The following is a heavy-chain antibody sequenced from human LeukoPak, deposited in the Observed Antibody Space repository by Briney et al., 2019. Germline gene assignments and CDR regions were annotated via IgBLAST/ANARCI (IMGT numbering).Heavy chain of an antibody. Sequence: GRSLRLSCAASGFTFSDYDMHWVRQATGKGLEWVSAIGTAGDTYYTGSVKGRFTISRENAKDSLYLQMNSLRAGDTAVYYCARVAKERVGGVYYFDYWGQGTLVTVSS. J-gene: IGHJ4*02. CDR1: GFTFSDYD. CDR3: ARVAKERVGGVYYFDY. D-gene: IGHD1-1*01. CDR2: IGTAGDT. V-gene: IGHV3-13*01.